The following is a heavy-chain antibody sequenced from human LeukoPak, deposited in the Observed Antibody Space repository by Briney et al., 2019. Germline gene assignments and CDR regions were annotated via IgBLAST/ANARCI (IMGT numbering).Heavy chain of an antibody. J-gene: IGHJ4*02. CDR1: GFSFSSFS. Sequence: PGGSLRLSCAASGFSFSSFSMNWVRQAPGKGLEWVSYISTGSSSIYYADSVKGRFTISRDNAKNSLYLQMNSLRTEDTALYYCAKDMWRFGELDYDYWGQGTLVTVSS. CDR2: ISTGSSSI. D-gene: IGHD3-10*01. V-gene: IGHV3-48*01. CDR3: AKDMWRFGELDYDY.